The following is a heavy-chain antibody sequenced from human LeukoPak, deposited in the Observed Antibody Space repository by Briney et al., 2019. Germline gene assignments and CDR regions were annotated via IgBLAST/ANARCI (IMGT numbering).Heavy chain of an antibody. D-gene: IGHD6-13*01. CDR2: IYHSGST. Sequence: SETLSLTCAVSGGSISSSNWWSWVRQPPGKGLEWIGEIYHSGSTNYNPSLKSRVTISVDKSKNQFSLKLSSVTAADTAVYYCARDPRMAAASHFDYWGQGTLVTVSS. V-gene: IGHV4-4*02. CDR1: GGSISSSNW. J-gene: IGHJ4*02. CDR3: ARDPRMAAASHFDY.